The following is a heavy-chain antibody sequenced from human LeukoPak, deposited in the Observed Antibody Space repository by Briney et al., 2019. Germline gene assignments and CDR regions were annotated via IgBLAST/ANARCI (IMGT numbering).Heavy chain of an antibody. CDR1: GGSISSYY. D-gene: IGHD1-26*01. V-gene: IGHV4-59*08. Sequence: SETLSLTCTVSGGSISSYYWSWIRQPPGKGLEWTRYIYYSGGTNYNPSLKSRVTISVDTSKNQFSLKLSSVTAADTGVYYCARHSDGGGSYRRSFDYWGQGTLVTVSS. CDR3: ARHSDGGGSYRRSFDY. J-gene: IGHJ4*02. CDR2: IYYSGGT.